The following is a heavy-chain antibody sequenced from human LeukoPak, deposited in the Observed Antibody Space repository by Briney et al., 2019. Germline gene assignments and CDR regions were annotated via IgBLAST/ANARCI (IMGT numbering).Heavy chain of an antibody. CDR3: ARRNTGVVAGLDC. CDR2: MNPNSGNT. J-gene: IGHJ4*02. V-gene: IGHV1-8*01. CDR1: GYTFTSYD. Sequence: WASVKVSCKASGYTFTSYDINWVPHATGQGLELMGWMNPNSGNTGYAQKFQGRVTMTRNTSISTAYMELSSLRSEDTAVYYCARRNTGVVAGLDCWGQGTLVTVSS. D-gene: IGHD5-18*01.